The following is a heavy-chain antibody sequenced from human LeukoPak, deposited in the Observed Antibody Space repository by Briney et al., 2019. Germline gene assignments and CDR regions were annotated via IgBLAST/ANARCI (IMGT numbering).Heavy chain of an antibody. Sequence: PSQTLSLTCTVSGGSISSGGYYWSWIRQHPGKGLEWIGYIYYSGSTYYNPSLKSRVTISVDTSKNQFSLKLSSVTAADTAVYYCAGMVRGVTPFDPWGQGTLVTVSS. J-gene: IGHJ5*02. CDR1: GGSISSGGYY. CDR2: IYYSGST. CDR3: AGMVRGVTPFDP. D-gene: IGHD3-10*01. V-gene: IGHV4-31*03.